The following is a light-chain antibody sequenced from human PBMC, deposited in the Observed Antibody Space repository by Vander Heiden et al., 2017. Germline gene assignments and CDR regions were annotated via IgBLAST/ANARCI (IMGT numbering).Light chain of an antibody. CDR2: AAS. J-gene: IGKJ1*01. CDR3: QKDNSAPWT. Sequence: DLQITQSPSSLSASVGDSVTITCRASQGISNYLAWYQQKPGKVPKLLIYAASTLQSGVPSRFSGSGSGTDFTLTISSLQPEDVATYYCQKDNSAPWTFGQGTKVEIK. V-gene: IGKV1-27*01. CDR1: QGISNY.